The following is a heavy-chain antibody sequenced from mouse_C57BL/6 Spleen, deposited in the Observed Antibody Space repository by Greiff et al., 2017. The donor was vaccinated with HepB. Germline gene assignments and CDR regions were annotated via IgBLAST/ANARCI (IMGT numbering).Heavy chain of an antibody. V-gene: IGHV1-74*01. CDR3: ADSNYVPNAMDY. J-gene: IGHJ4*01. D-gene: IGHD2-5*01. CDR2: IHPSDSDT. Sequence: QVQLQQPGAELVKPGASVKVSCTASGFTFTSYWMHWVKQRPGQGLEWIGRIHPSDSDTNYNHKFKGKATLTVDKSSSTAYLQLSSLTSEDSAVYYCADSNYVPNAMDYWGQGTSVTVSS. CDR1: GFTFTSYW.